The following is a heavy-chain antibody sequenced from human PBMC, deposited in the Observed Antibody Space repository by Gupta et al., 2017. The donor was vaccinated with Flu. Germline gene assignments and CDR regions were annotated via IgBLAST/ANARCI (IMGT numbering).Heavy chain of an antibody. CDR1: GFKFDDYE. Sequence: EVQLVESGGGLGQPGGTLRLSCTASGFKFDDYEMNWVRQAPGKGLEWIAYISSSSSSIYYAESLKGRVTISRDNAKNSVYLEVNSLRAEDTAVYYCARIGWSGGNAHFDWWGQGTLINVSS. V-gene: IGHV3-48*03. D-gene: IGHD2-15*01. CDR2: ISSSSSSI. CDR3: ARIGWSGGNAHFDW. J-gene: IGHJ4*02.